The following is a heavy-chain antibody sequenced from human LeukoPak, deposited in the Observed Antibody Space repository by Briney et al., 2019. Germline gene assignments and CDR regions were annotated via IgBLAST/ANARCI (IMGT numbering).Heavy chain of an antibody. V-gene: IGHV3-7*01. CDR2: INQDESER. J-gene: IGHJ6*03. D-gene: IGHD6-6*01. Sequence: GGSLRLSCATSGFIFSRYWMSWVRQAPGKGLEWVANINQDESERNYVDSVKGRFTISRDNAKNSLYLQMNSLRAEDTAVYYCARVARLYYYYMDVWGKGTTVTVSS. CDR1: GFIFSRYW. CDR3: ARVARLYYYYMDV.